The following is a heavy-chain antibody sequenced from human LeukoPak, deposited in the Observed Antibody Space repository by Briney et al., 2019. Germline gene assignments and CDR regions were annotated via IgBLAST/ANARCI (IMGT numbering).Heavy chain of an antibody. CDR2: IYHTGNT. Sequence: SGTLSLTCAVSGDSMSSSNWWSWVRQPPGKGLEWIGEIYHTGNTNYSPSLKGRVTISADKSKNQFSLNVTSVTAAYTAVYYCVRGGGSEVCDYWGQGTLVTVSS. V-gene: IGHV4-4*02. CDR3: VRGGGSEVCDY. J-gene: IGHJ4*02. D-gene: IGHD5-12*01. CDR1: GDSMSSSNW.